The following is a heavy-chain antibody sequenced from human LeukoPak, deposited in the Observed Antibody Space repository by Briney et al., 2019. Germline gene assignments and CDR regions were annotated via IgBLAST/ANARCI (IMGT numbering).Heavy chain of an antibody. J-gene: IGHJ4*02. D-gene: IGHD3-22*01. V-gene: IGHV3-23*01. Sequence: GGSLRLSCAASGFTFSSYAMSWVRQAPGKGLEWVSAISGSGGSTYYADSVKGRFTISRDNSKNTLYLQMNSLRAEDTAVYYCARDLTSDNYYDSSGYYDYWGQGTLVTVSS. CDR3: ARDLTSDNYYDSSGYYDY. CDR2: ISGSGGST. CDR1: GFTFSSYA.